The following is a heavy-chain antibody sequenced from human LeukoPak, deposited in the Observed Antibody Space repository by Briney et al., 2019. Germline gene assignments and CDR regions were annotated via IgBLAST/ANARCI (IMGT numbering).Heavy chain of an antibody. CDR2: LNHGGST. Sequence: SETLSLTCAVYGGSFSDYYWTRQPPGKGLEWIGKLNHGGSTNYNPSLKSRVTISVDTSKNHFSLKLTSVTAADTAVYYCALCDSSAYYYSYWGQGTLVTVSS. CDR1: GGSFSDYY. V-gene: IGHV4-34*01. D-gene: IGHD3-22*01. CDR3: ALCDSSAYYYSY. J-gene: IGHJ4*02.